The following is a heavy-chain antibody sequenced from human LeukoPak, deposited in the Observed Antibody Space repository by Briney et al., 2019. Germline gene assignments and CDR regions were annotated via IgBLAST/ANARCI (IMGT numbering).Heavy chain of an antibody. CDR3: ARGEFGENDY. CDR1: GGSISSSSYY. D-gene: IGHD3-10*01. J-gene: IGHJ4*02. V-gene: IGHV4-39*07. CDR2: IYYSGST. Sequence: PSATLSLTCTAAGGSISSSSYYWGWLRQPGGKGLEWIGSIYYSGSTYYNPSLKGRVTVSVDTSNNQFYLKLSSVAAADTAVYYCARGEFGENDYWGQGTLVTVSS.